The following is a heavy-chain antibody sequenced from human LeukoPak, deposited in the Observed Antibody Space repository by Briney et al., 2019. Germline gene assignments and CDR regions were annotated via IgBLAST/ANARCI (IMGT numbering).Heavy chain of an antibody. V-gene: IGHV4-39*07. CDR1: GGSISSSSYY. J-gene: IGHJ5*02. CDR2: IYYSGST. D-gene: IGHD6-19*01. Sequence: SETLSLTCTVSGGSISSSSYYRGWIRQPPGKGLEWIGSIYYSGSTYYNPSLKSRVTISVDTSKNQFSLKLSSVTAADTAVYYCARGAPIAVAGRFGFDPWGQGTLVTVSS. CDR3: ARGAPIAVAGRFGFDP.